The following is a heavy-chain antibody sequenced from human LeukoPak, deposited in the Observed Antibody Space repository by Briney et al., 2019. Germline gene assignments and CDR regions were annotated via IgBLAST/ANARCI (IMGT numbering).Heavy chain of an antibody. V-gene: IGHV4-39*01. D-gene: IGHD3-22*01. Sequence: PSETLSLTCTVSGGSISSSSYYWGWIRQPPGKGLEWIGSIYYSGSTYYNPSLKSRVTISVDTSKNQFSLKLSSVTAADTAVYYCARQSYYDSSGYPGFDPWGQGTLVIVSS. CDR1: GGSISSSSYY. CDR2: IYYSGST. CDR3: ARQSYYDSSGYPGFDP. J-gene: IGHJ5*02.